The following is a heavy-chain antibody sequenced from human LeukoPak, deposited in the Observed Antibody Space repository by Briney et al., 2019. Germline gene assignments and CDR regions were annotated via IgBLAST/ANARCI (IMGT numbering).Heavy chain of an antibody. CDR1: GFTVSSNY. J-gene: IGHJ3*02. CDR2: IYSGGST. V-gene: IGHV3-53*01. CDR3: AREDGYYDSSGYTGGAFDI. Sequence: GGSLRLSCAASGFTVSSNYMSWVRQAPGKGLEWVSVIYSGGSTYYADSVKGRFTISRDNSKNTLYLQMDSLRAEDTAVYYCAREDGYYDSSGYTGGAFDIWGQGTMVTVSS. D-gene: IGHD3-22*01.